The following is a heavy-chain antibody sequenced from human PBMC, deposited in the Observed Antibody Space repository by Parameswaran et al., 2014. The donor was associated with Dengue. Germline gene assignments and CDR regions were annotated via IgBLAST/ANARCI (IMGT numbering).Heavy chain of an antibody. CDR2: IYYSGST. D-gene: IGHD6-13*01. Sequence: GSLRLSCTVSGGSISSSSYYWGWIRQPPGKGLEWIGSIYYSGSTYYNPSLKSRVTISVDTSKNQFSLKLSSVTAADTAVYYCASGYLFDPWGQGTLVTVSS. J-gene: IGHJ5*02. V-gene: IGHV4-39*01. CDR3: ASGYLFDP. CDR1: GGSISSSSYY.